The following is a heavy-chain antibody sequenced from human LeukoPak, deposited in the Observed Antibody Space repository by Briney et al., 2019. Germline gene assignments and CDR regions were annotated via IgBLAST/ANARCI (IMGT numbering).Heavy chain of an antibody. V-gene: IGHV3-30-3*01. Sequence: GGSLRLSCAASGFTFSSYAMHWVRQAPGKGLEWVAVISYDGSNKYYADSVKGRFTISRDNAKNSLYLQMNSLRAEDTAVYYCARTYYDYVWGSYRYGYFDYWGQGTLVTVSS. CDR1: GFTFSSYA. D-gene: IGHD3-16*02. CDR2: ISYDGSNK. CDR3: ARTYYDYVWGSYRYGYFDY. J-gene: IGHJ4*02.